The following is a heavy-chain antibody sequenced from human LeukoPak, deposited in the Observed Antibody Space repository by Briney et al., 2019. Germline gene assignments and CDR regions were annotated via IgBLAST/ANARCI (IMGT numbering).Heavy chain of an antibody. V-gene: IGHV3-20*04. CDR2: INWNGGST. Sequence: GGSLRLSCAASGFTFDDYGMSWVRQAPGKGLEWVSGINWNGGSTGYVDSVKGRFTISRDNAKNSLYLQMNSLRAEDTALYYCARALSDYVDYYYYYYVDVWGKGTTVTVSS. D-gene: IGHD4-17*01. CDR3: ARALSDYVDYYYYYYVDV. CDR1: GFTFDDYG. J-gene: IGHJ6*03.